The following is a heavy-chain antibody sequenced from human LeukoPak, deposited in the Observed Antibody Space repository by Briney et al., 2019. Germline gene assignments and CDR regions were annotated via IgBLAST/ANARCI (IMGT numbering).Heavy chain of an antibody. J-gene: IGHJ4*02. CDR1: SGSISSHY. CDR2: IYYSGST. Sequence: SETLSLTCTVSSGSISSHYWSWIRQPPGKGLEWIGYIYYSGSTNYNPSLKRRVTMSIDTSKNQFSLKVTSVTAADTAVYYCARGYCSGGSCPPTFDYWGQGTLVTVSS. V-gene: IGHV4-59*11. D-gene: IGHD2-15*01. CDR3: ARGYCSGGSCPPTFDY.